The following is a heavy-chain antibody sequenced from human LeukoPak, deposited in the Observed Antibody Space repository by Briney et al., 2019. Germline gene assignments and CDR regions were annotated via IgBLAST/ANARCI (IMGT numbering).Heavy chain of an antibody. D-gene: IGHD4-17*01. CDR3: ARLWSTAYGDSGESPLDY. CDR1: GGSISSSSYY. J-gene: IGHJ4*02. V-gene: IGHV4-39*07. Sequence: PSETLSLTCTVSGGSISSSSYYWGWIRQPPGKGLEWIGSIYYSGSTYYNPSLKSRVTISVDTSKNQFSLKLTSVTAADTAVFFCARLWSTAYGDSGESPLDYWGQGILVTVSS. CDR2: IYYSGST.